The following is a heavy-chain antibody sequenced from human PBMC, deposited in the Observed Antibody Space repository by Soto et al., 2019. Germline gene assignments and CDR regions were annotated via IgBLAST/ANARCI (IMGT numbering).Heavy chain of an antibody. CDR2: IYDSWST. CDR1: GVSVSSASYY. V-gene: IGHV4-61*01. J-gene: IGHJ1*01. Sequence: QVQLQESGPGLVKPSETLSLTCTVSGVSVSSASYYWNWIRQPPGKGLEWIGYIYDSWSTNYNPSLKSRVTISVDTSKKQSSLKLSSVTAADTAVYYCARADDNPIENFHHWGQGTLVTVSS. CDR3: ARADDNPIENFHH.